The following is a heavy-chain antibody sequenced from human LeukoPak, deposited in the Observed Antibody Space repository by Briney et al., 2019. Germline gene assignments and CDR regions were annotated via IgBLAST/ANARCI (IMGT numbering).Heavy chain of an antibody. CDR1: GFTVSSNY. J-gene: IGHJ4*02. V-gene: IGHV3-53*04. D-gene: IGHD3-10*01. CDR2: IYSGGST. Sequence: PGGSLRLSCAASGFTVSSNYTSWVRQAPGKGLEWVSVIYSGGSTYYADSVKGRFTISRHNSKNTLYLQMNSLRAEDTAVYYCARDGYYGSGSYSVWGQGTLVTVSS. CDR3: ARDGYYGSGSYSV.